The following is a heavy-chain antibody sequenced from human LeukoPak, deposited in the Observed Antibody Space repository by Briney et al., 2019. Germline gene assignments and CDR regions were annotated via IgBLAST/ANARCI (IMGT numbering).Heavy chain of an antibody. J-gene: IGHJ4*02. D-gene: IGHD5-18*01. CDR1: GFTFDDYA. V-gene: IGHV3-9*01. CDR2: ISWNSGSI. CDR3: ARDNSYGPLGY. Sequence: GGSLRLSCAASGFTFDDYAMHWVRQAPGKGLEWVSGISWNSGSIGYADSVKGRFTISRDNAKNSLYLQMNSLRAEDTAVYYCARDNSYGPLGYWGQGTLVTVSS.